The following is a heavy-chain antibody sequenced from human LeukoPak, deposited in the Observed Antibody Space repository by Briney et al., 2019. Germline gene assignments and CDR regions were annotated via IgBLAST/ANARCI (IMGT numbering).Heavy chain of an antibody. CDR3: ARGERFLEWLLSSGMDV. CDR2: MNPNSGNT. Sequence: ASVKVSCKASGYTFTSYDINWVRQATGQGLEWMGWMNPNSGNTGYAQKFQGRVTMTRNTSISTAYMELSSLRSEDTAVCYCARGERFLEWLLSSGMDVWGQGTTVTVSS. CDR1: GYTFTSYD. D-gene: IGHD3-3*01. V-gene: IGHV1-8*01. J-gene: IGHJ6*02.